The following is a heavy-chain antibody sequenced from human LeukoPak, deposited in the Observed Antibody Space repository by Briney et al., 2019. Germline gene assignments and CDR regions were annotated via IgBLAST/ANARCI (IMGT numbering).Heavy chain of an antibody. CDR2: INPSGGST. CDR3: ASKSIAAAGSPSDY. D-gene: IGHD6-13*01. Sequence: GASVKVSCKASGYTFTSYYMHWVRQAPGQGLEWMGIINPSGGSTSYAQKFQGRVTMTRDMSTSTVYVELSSLRSEDTAVYYCASKSIAAAGSPSDYWGQGTLVTVSS. CDR1: GYTFTSYY. V-gene: IGHV1-46*01. J-gene: IGHJ4*02.